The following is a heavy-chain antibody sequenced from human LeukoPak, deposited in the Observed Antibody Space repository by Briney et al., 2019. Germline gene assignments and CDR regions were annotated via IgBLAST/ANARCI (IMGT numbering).Heavy chain of an antibody. J-gene: IGHJ5*02. Sequence: PGGSLRLSCAASGFTFSSHAMNWVRQAPGKRLEWVAVISYDGSNKYHLDSVKGRFTISRDNSKNTLYLQMNSLRADDTAVYYCARVGTSSLRDWFDPWGQGTLVTVSS. V-gene: IGHV3-30*04. CDR1: GFTFSSHA. CDR2: ISYDGSNK. D-gene: IGHD2-8*01. CDR3: ARVGTSSLRDWFDP.